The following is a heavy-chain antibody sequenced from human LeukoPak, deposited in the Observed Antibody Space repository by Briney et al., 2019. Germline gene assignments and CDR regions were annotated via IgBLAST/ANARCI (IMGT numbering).Heavy chain of an antibody. CDR3: ARDYGDYGSLNWFDP. CDR1: GFTLSSYW. Sequence: GGSLRLSCAASGFTLSSYWMHWVRQAPGKGLVWVSRINSDGSSTSYADSVKGRFTISRDNAKNTLYLQMNSLRAEDTAVYYCARDYGDYGSLNWFDPWGQGTLVTVSS. J-gene: IGHJ5*02. D-gene: IGHD4-17*01. V-gene: IGHV3-74*01. CDR2: INSDGSST.